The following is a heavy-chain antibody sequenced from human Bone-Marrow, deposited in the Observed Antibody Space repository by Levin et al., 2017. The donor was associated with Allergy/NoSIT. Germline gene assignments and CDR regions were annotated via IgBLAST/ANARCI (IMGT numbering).Heavy chain of an antibody. CDR1: GGSLSGYY. CDR3: ARGYYFVDSGYHDY. D-gene: IGHD2/OR15-2a*01. J-gene: IGHJ4*02. CDR2: IHQSGTT. V-gene: IGHV4-34*01. Sequence: GGSLSGYYWSWIRQTPGKGLEWIGEIHQSGTTNYNPSLASRVSISMDMSRNEFSLNLRSVTAADSAVYFCARGYYFVDSGYHDYWGQGTPVTVSS.